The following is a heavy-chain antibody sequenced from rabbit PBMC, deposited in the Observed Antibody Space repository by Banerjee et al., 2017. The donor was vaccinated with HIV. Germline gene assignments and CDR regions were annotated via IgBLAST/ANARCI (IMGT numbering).Heavy chain of an antibody. CDR2: IYTSSVST. J-gene: IGHJ4*01. Sequence: QSLEESGGDLVKPGASLTLTCTASEFSFSSSYYMCWVRQAPGKGLEWIGCIYTSSVSTYYASWAKGRFTVSKTSSTTVTLQMTSLTAADTATYFCVRGLISGRGYYLNLWGPGTLVTVS. CDR1: EFSFSSSYY. V-gene: IGHV1S40*01. D-gene: IGHD1-1*01. CDR3: VRGLISGRGYYLNL.